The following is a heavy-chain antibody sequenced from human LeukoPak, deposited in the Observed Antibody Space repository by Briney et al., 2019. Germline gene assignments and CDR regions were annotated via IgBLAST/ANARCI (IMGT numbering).Heavy chain of an antibody. CDR1: GYTFTSYD. CDR3: ARQLTQDYYDSSGLYGY. V-gene: IGHV1-69*13. Sequence: SVKVSCKASGYTFTSYDINWVRQATGQGLEWMGGIIPIFGTANYAQKFQGRVTITADESTSTAYMELSSLRSEDTAVYYCARQLTQDYYDSSGLYGYWGQGTLVTVSS. J-gene: IGHJ4*02. D-gene: IGHD3-22*01. CDR2: IIPIFGTA.